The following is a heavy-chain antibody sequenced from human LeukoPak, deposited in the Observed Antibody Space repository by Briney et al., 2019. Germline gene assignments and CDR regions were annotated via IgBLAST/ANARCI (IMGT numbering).Heavy chain of an antibody. CDR3: AKQGAVRQDYYMDV. CDR2: IIPIFGTP. J-gene: IGHJ6*03. D-gene: IGHD3-16*01. CDR1: GGSFSSYA. V-gene: IGHV1-69*06. Sequence: SVNVSCKASGGSFSSYAITWVRQAPGQGLEWMGRIIPIFGTPTYAQKFQGRVTITADMGSSTAYLELTSLTSEDTARYFCAKQGAVRQDYYMDVWGRGTTVTVSS.